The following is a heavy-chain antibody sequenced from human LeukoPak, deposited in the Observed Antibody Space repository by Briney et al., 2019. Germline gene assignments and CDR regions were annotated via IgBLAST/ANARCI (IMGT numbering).Heavy chain of an antibody. Sequence: SETLSLTCTVSGGSISSYYWSWIRQPPGKGLEWSGYIYYSGSTTYNPSLKSRVTISVDTSKTQFSLRLSSVTAADTAVYYCARALYCTSTSCYYQIDSWGQGTLVTVSS. CDR2: IYYSGST. D-gene: IGHD2-2*01. CDR1: GGSISSYY. CDR3: ARALYCTSTSCYYQIDS. V-gene: IGHV4-59*01. J-gene: IGHJ4*02.